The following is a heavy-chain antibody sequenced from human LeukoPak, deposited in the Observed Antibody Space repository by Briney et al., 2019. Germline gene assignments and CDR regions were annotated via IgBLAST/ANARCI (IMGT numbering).Heavy chain of an antibody. V-gene: IGHV3-7*01. Sequence: GGSLRLSCAASGFTFSSYLLTWVRQAPGKGLEWVANIKQDGSEKFYVDSVKGRFTISRDSAKNSLYLQMNSLRAEDTAVYYCARQRGYSGYCFDYWGQGTLVTVSS. CDR2: IKQDGSEK. CDR3: ARQRGYSGYCFDY. CDR1: GFTFSSYL. D-gene: IGHD5-12*01. J-gene: IGHJ4*02.